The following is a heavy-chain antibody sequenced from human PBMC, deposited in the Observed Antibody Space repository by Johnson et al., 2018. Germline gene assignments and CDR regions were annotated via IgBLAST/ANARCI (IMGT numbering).Heavy chain of an antibody. CDR3: TTYYDILTGYPRGAFDL. CDR2: ISYDGNNK. Sequence: VQLVESGGGLVQPGGSLRLSCAASGFTFSSYAMSWVRQAPGKGLEWVAFISYDGNNKHYADYVKGRFTIPRDNSKNTLYLQMKSLKTEDTAVYYCTTYYDILTGYPRGAFDLWGQGTMVTVAS. V-gene: IGHV3-30*03. J-gene: IGHJ3*01. CDR1: GFTFSSYA. D-gene: IGHD3-9*01.